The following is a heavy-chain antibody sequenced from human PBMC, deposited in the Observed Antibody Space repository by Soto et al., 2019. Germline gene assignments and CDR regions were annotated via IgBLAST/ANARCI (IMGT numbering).Heavy chain of an antibody. CDR1: GGTFSSYA. J-gene: IGHJ5*02. D-gene: IGHD6-19*01. V-gene: IGHV1-69*13. CDR2: IIPIFGTA. CDR3: ARMYSSGWYGGWFDP. Sequence: SVKVSCKASGGTFSSYAISWVLQAPGQGLEWMGGIIPIFGTANYAQKFQGRVTITADESTSTAYMELSSLRSEDTAVYYCARMYSSGWYGGWFDPWGQGTLVTVSS.